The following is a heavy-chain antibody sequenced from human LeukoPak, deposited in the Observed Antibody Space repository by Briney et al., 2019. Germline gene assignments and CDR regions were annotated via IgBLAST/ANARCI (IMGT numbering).Heavy chain of an antibody. CDR3: AKGRGGSSNWGSDY. V-gene: IGHV3-33*02. Sequence: GGSLRLSCTAPGFTFRNHGMNWVPQAPGKGRGWGAGIWFVGRNKDSVHSAKGRFTISTDNSTTTLYLEMNSLTVEDTAVYYCAKGRGGSSNWGSDYWGQGTRSPSPQ. CDR2: IWFVGRNK. J-gene: IGHJ4*02. D-gene: IGHD7-27*01. CDR1: GFTFRNHG.